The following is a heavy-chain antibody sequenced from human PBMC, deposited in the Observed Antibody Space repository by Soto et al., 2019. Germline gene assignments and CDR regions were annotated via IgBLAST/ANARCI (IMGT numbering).Heavy chain of an antibody. J-gene: IGHJ4*02. Sequence: QVPLVQSGAEVKKPGASVKVSCKASGYTLTNNGISWVRQAPGQGLEWMGWIGVDSGNTNYAQKFQGRVTMTTDTSTSTAYMELRSLRSGDTAVYYCARGSDFWSGLTTYFDYWGQGTLVTVSS. CDR2: IGVDSGNT. CDR3: ARGSDFWSGLTTYFDY. D-gene: IGHD3-3*01. CDR1: GYTLTNNG. V-gene: IGHV1-18*01.